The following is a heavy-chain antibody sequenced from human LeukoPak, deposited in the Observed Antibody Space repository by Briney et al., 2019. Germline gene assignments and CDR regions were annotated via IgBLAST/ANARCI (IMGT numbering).Heavy chain of an antibody. CDR2: IRYDGSNK. J-gene: IGHJ4*02. CDR3: ARLTRSYPGVFDN. V-gene: IGHV3-33*01. CDR1: GFTFSNYG. D-gene: IGHD6-6*01. Sequence: GGSLRLSCAASGFTFSNYGMHWVREAPGEGLEWVAVIRYDGSNKYYADSVKGRFTISRDNSKNTVYLQMNSLTAEDTAVYYCARLTRSYPGVFDNWGQGTLVTVSS.